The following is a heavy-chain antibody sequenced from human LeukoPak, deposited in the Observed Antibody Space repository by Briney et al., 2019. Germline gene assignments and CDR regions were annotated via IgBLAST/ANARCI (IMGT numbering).Heavy chain of an antibody. Sequence: SETLSLTCIVSAGSISSSSYYWGWTRQPPGKGVEWIRSSYYSGSTYYNPSLKSRVTISLDTSKDQFSLKLSSVTAAATALSYCARQRLPPYCSGGSCYPDNYFAYWRQRTLVTVSS. J-gene: IGHJ4*02. CDR1: AGSISSSSYY. V-gene: IGHV4-39*01. CDR2: SYYSGST. D-gene: IGHD2-15*01. CDR3: ARQRLPPYCSGGSCYPDNYFAY.